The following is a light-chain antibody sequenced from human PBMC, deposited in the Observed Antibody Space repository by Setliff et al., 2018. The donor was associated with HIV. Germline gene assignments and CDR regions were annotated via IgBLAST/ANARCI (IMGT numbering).Light chain of an antibody. CDR2: DVS. J-gene: IGLJ3*02. V-gene: IGLV2-14*03. CDR3: SSYTASSTWV. Sequence: QSVLSQPASVSGSPGQSITISRTGSSSDVGGYNYVSWYQKHPGKAPKLMIYDVSQRPSGVSDRFSGSKSGITASLTISGPQPEDVSDYYCSSYTASSTWVFGGGTK. CDR1: SSDVGGYNY.